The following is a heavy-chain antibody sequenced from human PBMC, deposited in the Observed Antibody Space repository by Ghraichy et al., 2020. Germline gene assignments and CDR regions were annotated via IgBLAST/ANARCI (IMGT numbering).Heavy chain of an antibody. D-gene: IGHD6-13*01. CDR2: ISSSSSYI. J-gene: IGHJ1*01. Sequence: GGSLRLSCAASGFTFSSYSMNWVRQAPGKGLEWVSSISSSSSYIYYADSVKGRFTISRDNAKNSLYLQMNSLRAEDTAVYYCARDPSSSWVGADKRPGHWGQGTLVTVSS. CDR3: ARDPSSSWVGADKRPGH. V-gene: IGHV3-21*01. CDR1: GFTFSSYS.